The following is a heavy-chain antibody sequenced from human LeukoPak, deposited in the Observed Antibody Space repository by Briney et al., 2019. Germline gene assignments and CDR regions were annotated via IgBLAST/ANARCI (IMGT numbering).Heavy chain of an antibody. CDR2: IYSSGTT. V-gene: IGHV4-59*01. CDR1: GGSINSYY. D-gene: IGHD1-1*01. Sequence: PSETLSLTCTVSGGSINSYYWNWIRQPPGKALEWIGYIYSSGTTNYNPSLKSRVTISVDTSKNQFSLRLTSLTAADTAVYYCARGTRWSDYWGQGTLVTVSS. CDR3: ARGTRWSDY. J-gene: IGHJ4*02.